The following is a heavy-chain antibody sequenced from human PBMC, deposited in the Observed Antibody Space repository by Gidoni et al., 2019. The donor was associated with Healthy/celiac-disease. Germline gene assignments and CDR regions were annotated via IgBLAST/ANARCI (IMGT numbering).Heavy chain of an antibody. V-gene: IGHV3-23*01. CDR3: AKDQKWSDTSIGRLRGAFDY. D-gene: IGHD3-10*01. Sequence: EVQLLESGGGLVQPGGSLRPSCPASGFTFGRFAISWVRQAPGKGLEWVSGISGSGGSAYYADSVKGRFTISRDNSKNTLYLQMNSLRAEDTAVYYCAKDQKWSDTSIGRLRGAFDYWGQGTLVTVSS. J-gene: IGHJ4*02. CDR2: ISGSGGSA. CDR1: GFTFGRFA.